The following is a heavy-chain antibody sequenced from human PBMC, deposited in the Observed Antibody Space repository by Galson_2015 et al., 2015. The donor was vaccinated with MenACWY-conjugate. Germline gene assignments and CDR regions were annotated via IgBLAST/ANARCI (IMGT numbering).Heavy chain of an antibody. CDR3: ARVYDFWSGIDY. J-gene: IGHJ4*02. V-gene: IGHV3-7*03. CDR1: GFMFRSYW. CDR2: IKQDGSEK. Sequence: SLRLSCAASGFMFRSYWMSWVRQAPGKGLEWVANIKQDGSEKYYVDSVKGRFTISRDSAKNALYLQMNSLRAEDTAVYYCARVYDFWSGIDYWGQGTLVTVSS. D-gene: IGHD3-3*01.